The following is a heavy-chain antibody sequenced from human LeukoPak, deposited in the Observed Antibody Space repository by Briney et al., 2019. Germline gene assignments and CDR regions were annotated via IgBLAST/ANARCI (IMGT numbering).Heavy chain of an antibody. J-gene: IGHJ4*02. V-gene: IGHV4-34*01. CDR1: GGSFSGYY. CDR2: INHSGST. Sequence: SETLSLTCAVYGGSFSGYYWSWIRQPPGKGLEWIGEINHSGSTNYNPSLKSRVTISVDTSKNQFSLKLSSVTAADTAVYYCARGGRDSSGWYPRLDYWGQGTLVTVSS. CDR3: ARGGRDSSGWYPRLDY. D-gene: IGHD6-19*01.